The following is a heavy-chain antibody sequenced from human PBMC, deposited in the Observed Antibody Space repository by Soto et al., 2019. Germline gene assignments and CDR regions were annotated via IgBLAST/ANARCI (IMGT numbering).Heavy chain of an antibody. CDR2: IYPGDSDT. CDR1: GYSFTSYW. CDR3: ARIPKYYDFWSGSKGGRAGGMDV. J-gene: IGHJ6*02. V-gene: IGHV5-51*01. D-gene: IGHD3-3*01. Sequence: PGESLKISCKGSGYSFTSYWIGWVRQMPGKGLEWMGIIYPGDSDTRYSPSFQGQVTISADKSISTAYLRWSSLKASDTAMYYCARIPKYYDFWSGSKGGRAGGMDVWGQGTTVTVSS.